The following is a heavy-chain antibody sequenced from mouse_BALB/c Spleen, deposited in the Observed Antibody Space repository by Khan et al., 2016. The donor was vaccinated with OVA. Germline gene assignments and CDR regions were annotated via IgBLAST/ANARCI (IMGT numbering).Heavy chain of an antibody. V-gene: IGHV14-1*02. CDR2: IDPENGNT. J-gene: IGHJ3*01. D-gene: IGHD3-1*01. CDR1: GFNIKDYY. CDR3: ARSGYEAWFAY. Sequence: VQLQQSGAELVRPGALVKLSCRASGFNIKDYYMHWVKQRPEQGLEWIGWIDPENGNTIYDPKFQGKASITADTSSNTAYLHLSSLAAEDTAVYYWARSGYEAWFAYWGHGTLVTVSA.